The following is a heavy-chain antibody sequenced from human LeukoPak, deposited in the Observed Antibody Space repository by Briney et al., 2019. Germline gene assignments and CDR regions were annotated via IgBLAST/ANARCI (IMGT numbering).Heavy chain of an antibody. J-gene: IGHJ5*02. V-gene: IGHV1-69*01. CDR2: IIPIFGTA. Sequence: ASVKVSCKASGGTFSSYAISWVRQAPGQGLEWMGGIIPIFGTANCAQKFQGRVTITADESTSTAYMELSSLRSEDTAVYYCARDLRYYYDSHWFDPWGQGTLVTVSS. CDR3: ARDLRYYYDSHWFDP. CDR1: GGTFSSYA. D-gene: IGHD3-22*01.